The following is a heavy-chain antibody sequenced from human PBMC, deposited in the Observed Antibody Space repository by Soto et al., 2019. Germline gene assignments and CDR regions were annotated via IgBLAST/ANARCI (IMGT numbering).Heavy chain of an antibody. Sequence: EVQLVXSGGGLVQPGGSLRLSCAASGFSFSTYWMAWVRQAPGKGLEWVANIDQGGGEKYYVDSVRGRFXXXXXXAKXXXXXXXXXXXXXXXXXXYCAXGGXXFDPWGQGTLVSV. J-gene: IGHJ5*02. CDR2: IDQGGGEK. CDR1: GFSFSTYW. D-gene: IGHD3-16*01. V-gene: IGHV3-7*02. CDR3: AXGGXXFDP.